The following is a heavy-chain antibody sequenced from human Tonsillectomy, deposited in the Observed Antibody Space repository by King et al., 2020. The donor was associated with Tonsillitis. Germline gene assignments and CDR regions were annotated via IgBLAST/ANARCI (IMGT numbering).Heavy chain of an antibody. D-gene: IGHD3-9*01. CDR2: ISYDGSNK. Sequence: VQLVESGGGVVQPGRSLRLSCAASGFTFSSYGMHWVRQAPGKGLEWVAVISYDGSNKYYADSVKGRFTISRDNSKNTLYLQMNSLRAEDTAVYYCATGAGILTRGGYFDYWGQGTLVTVSS. CDR3: ATGAGILTRGGYFDY. CDR1: GFTFSSYG. V-gene: IGHV3-30*03. J-gene: IGHJ4*02.